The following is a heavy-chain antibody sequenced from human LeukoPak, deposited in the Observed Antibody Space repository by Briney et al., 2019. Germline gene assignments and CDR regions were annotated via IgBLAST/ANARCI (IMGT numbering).Heavy chain of an antibody. Sequence: GRSLRLSCAASGFTFSSYWMSWVRQAPGKGLEWVANIKQDGSEKYYVDSVKGRFTISRDNAKNSLYLQMNSLRSDDTAVYYCARDRQQWLVLSEIFDYWGQGTLVTVSS. CDR1: GFTFSSYW. D-gene: IGHD6-19*01. CDR3: ARDRQQWLVLSEIFDY. CDR2: IKQDGSEK. J-gene: IGHJ4*02. V-gene: IGHV3-7*03.